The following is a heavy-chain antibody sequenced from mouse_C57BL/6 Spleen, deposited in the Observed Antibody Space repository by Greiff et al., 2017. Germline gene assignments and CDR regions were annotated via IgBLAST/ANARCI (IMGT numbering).Heavy chain of an antibody. CDR3: ARRADYYGSTYRYFDV. Sequence: EVQLQQSGPELVKPGASVKISCKASGYSFTGYYMNWVKQSPDKSLEWIGEINPSTGGTTYNQKFKAKATLTVYKSSSTAYMQFKSLTSEDSAVYYGARRADYYGSTYRYFDVWGTGTTVTVSS. CDR2: INPSTGGT. V-gene: IGHV1-42*01. D-gene: IGHD1-1*01. J-gene: IGHJ1*03. CDR1: GYSFTGYY.